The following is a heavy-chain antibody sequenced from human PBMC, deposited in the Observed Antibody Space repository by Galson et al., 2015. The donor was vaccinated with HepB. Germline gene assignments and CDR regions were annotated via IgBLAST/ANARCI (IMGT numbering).Heavy chain of an antibody. Sequence: SLRLSCAASGFTVSKSDMSWVRQAPGKGLEWVSIIYRGGDTKYADSVKGRFTISRDNSKNTLYLQMNSLRVEDTAVYYCSRVPWGSGAFDIWGQGTMVTVSS. D-gene: IGHD3-10*01. J-gene: IGHJ3*02. CDR2: IYRGGDT. CDR1: GFTVSKSD. CDR3: SRVPWGSGAFDI. V-gene: IGHV3-53*01.